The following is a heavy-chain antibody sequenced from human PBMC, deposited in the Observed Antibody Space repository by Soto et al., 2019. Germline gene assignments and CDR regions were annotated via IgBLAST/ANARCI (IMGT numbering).Heavy chain of an antibody. CDR1: GGSISSSSYY. D-gene: IGHD5-12*01. Sequence: QLQLQESGPGLVKPSETLSLTCTVSGGSISSSSYYWGWIRQPPGKGLEWIGSIYYSGSTYYNPSLKSRVTISVDTSKNQFSLKLSSVTAADTAVYYCARHEYSGYDNAVSFDYWGQGTLVTVSS. CDR2: IYYSGST. J-gene: IGHJ4*02. V-gene: IGHV4-39*01. CDR3: ARHEYSGYDNAVSFDY.